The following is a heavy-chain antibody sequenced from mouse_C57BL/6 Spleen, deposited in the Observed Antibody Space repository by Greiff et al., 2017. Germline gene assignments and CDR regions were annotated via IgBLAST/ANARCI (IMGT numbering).Heavy chain of an antibody. Sequence: LVESGAELMKPGASVKLSCKATGYTFTGYWIEWVKQRPGHGLEWIGEILPGSGSTNYNEKFKGKATFTADTSSNTAYMQLSSLTTEDSAIYYCARWGNYYGSSYVWFAYWGQGTLVTVSA. CDR1: GYTFTGYW. J-gene: IGHJ3*01. V-gene: IGHV1-9*01. CDR3: ARWGNYYGSSYVWFAY. CDR2: ILPGSGST. D-gene: IGHD1-1*01.